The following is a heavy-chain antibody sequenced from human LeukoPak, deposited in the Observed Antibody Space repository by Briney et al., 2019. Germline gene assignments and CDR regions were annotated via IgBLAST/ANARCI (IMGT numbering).Heavy chain of an antibody. D-gene: IGHD5-12*01. Sequence: GGSLRLSCAASGFTFSNYWLHWVRQAPGKGLVWVSRINTVGSTTNYADSVKGRFTISRDNAKNTLYLQMNSLGAEDTAVYYCARQIVGTIGSYYYYYMDVWGKGTTVTVSS. J-gene: IGHJ6*03. CDR1: GFTFSNYW. CDR2: INTVGSTT. V-gene: IGHV3-74*01. CDR3: ARQIVGTIGSYYYYYMDV.